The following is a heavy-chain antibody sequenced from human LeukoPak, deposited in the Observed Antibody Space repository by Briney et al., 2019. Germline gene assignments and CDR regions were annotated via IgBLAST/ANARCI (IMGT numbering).Heavy chain of an antibody. CDR1: GFTFSSYA. Sequence: GGSLRLSCAASGFTFSSYAMSWVRQAPGKGLEWVSAISGSGGSTYYADSVKGRFTISRDNSKNTLYLQMNSLRAEDTAVYYCAKDLRGVRGVMAYYYGMDVWGQGTTVTVSS. CDR2: ISGSGGST. D-gene: IGHD3-10*01. J-gene: IGHJ6*02. CDR3: AKDLRGVRGVMAYYYGMDV. V-gene: IGHV3-23*01.